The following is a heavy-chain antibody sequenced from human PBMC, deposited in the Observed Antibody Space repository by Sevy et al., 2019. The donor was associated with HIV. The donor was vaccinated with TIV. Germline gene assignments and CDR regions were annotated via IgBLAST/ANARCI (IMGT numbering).Heavy chain of an antibody. Sequence: ASVKVSCKASGGTFTTSGISWVRQVPGQGLEWMGGIIPILGTTNYAQRFQYRVTITADESTKTAYMVLSSLRSEDTAVYYCARGGGNGWYYFDYWGQATSVTVSS. CDR2: IIPILGTT. D-gene: IGHD6-19*01. J-gene: IGHJ4*02. V-gene: IGHV1-69*13. CDR1: GGTFTTSG. CDR3: ARGGGNGWYYFDY.